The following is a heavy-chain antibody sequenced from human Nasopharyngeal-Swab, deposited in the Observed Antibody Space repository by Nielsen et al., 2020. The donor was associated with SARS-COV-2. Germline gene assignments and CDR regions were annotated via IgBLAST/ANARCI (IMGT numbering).Heavy chain of an antibody. D-gene: IGHD3-3*01. CDR1: GFTFGNFG. Sequence: GGSLRLSCAGSGFTFGNFGMTWVRQAPGKGLEWVSYISPSSGYIYYAESLKGRFTISRDNGKNSVYLQMNSLRADDTAVYFCARQDRFYYYLDVWGKGTTVTVSS. J-gene: IGHJ6*03. CDR3: ARQDRFYYYLDV. V-gene: IGHV3-21*01. CDR2: ISPSSGYI.